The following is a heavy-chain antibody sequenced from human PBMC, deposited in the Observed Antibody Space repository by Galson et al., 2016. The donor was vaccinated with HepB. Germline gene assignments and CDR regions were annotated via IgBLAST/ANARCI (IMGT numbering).Heavy chain of an antibody. Sequence: SLRLSCAASGFTFSSYAMSWVRQAPGKGLEWVSAISGSGGSTFYADSVKGRFSISRDNSKNTLSLQMNSLRAEDTAVYYCAKGYGYFDSWGQGTLVTVSS. V-gene: IGHV3-23*01. J-gene: IGHJ4*02. CDR3: AKGYGYFDS. CDR2: ISGSGGST. D-gene: IGHD4-17*01. CDR1: GFTFSSYA.